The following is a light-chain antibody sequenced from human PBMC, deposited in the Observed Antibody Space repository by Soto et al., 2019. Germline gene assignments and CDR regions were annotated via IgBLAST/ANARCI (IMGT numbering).Light chain of an antibody. CDR2: AES. Sequence: DIQMTQSPSSLSASVGDRVTITCRASQDINNYLAWYQQKPGKPPKLLIYAESTLQSGVPSRFSGGGSGTDFTLTINSLQPEDVATYYCQRYNNGPPVTFGPGTKV. V-gene: IGKV1-27*01. CDR3: QRYNNGPPVT. CDR1: QDINNY. J-gene: IGKJ3*01.